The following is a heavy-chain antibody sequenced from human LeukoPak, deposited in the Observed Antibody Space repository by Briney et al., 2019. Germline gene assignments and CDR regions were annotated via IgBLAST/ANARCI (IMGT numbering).Heavy chain of an antibody. V-gene: IGHV3-7*01. CDR3: ARGPSIAVAEYIQH. Sequence: QTGGSLRLSCAASKFIFSNYWMTWVRQAPGKGLEWVANIKQDGSEKYYVDSVKGRFIISRDNAKNSLYLQMNSLRAEDTAVYYCARGPSIAVAEYIQHWGQGTLVTVS. J-gene: IGHJ1*01. CDR2: IKQDGSEK. CDR1: KFIFSNYW. D-gene: IGHD6-19*01.